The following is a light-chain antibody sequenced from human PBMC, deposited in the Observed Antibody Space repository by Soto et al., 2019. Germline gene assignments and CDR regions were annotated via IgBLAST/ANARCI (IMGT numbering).Light chain of an antibody. V-gene: IGKV3-20*01. Sequence: EIVLTQSPGTLSLSPGERATLSCRASQSVSSTNLVWYQQKRGQAPRLLIYDASTRGTGIPDRFRGSGSGTEFTLTISRLEPEDFAVYFCQHYGNSVWTFGQGTKVDIK. J-gene: IGKJ1*01. CDR1: QSVSSTN. CDR2: DAS. CDR3: QHYGNSVWT.